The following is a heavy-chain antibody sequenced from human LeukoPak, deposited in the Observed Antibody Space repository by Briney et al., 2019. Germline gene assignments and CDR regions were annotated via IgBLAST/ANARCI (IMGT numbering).Heavy chain of an antibody. J-gene: IGHJ4*02. CDR3: ARDLAGYCSSTSCLGWLSFDS. V-gene: IGHV3-21*04. D-gene: IGHD2-2*01. Sequence: PGGSLRLSCAASGFTFSSYSMNWVRQAPGKGLEWVSSISSSSSYIYYADSVKGRFTISRDNAKNSLYLQMNSLRAEDTAVYYCARDLAGYCSSTSCLGWLSFDSWGQGSLVTVSS. CDR1: GFTFSSYS. CDR2: ISSSSSYI.